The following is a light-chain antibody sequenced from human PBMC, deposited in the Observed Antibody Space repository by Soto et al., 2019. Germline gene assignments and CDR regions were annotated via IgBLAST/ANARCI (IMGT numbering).Light chain of an antibody. V-gene: IGKV3-15*01. J-gene: IGKJ1*01. CDR2: GAS. Sequence: EIVMTQSPATLSVSPGERATLSCRASQSVSSNLAWYQQKPGQAPRLLIYGASTRATGIPARFSRSGSGTDFTLTISSLQSEDFAVYYCQQYNNWPLWTFGQGTKVEIK. CDR3: QQYNNWPLWT. CDR1: QSVSSN.